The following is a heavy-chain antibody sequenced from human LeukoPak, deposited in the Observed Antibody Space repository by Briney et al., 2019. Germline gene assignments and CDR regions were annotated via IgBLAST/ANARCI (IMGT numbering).Heavy chain of an antibody. Sequence: SETLSLTCAVYGGSFSGYYWSWIRQPPGKGLEWIGEINHSGSTNYNPSLKSRVTISVDTSKNQFSLKLSSVTAADTAVYYCAREVLSSRGGNLVHAFDIWGQGTMVTVSS. V-gene: IGHV4-34*01. CDR1: GGSFSGYY. CDR3: AREVLSSRGGNLVHAFDI. CDR2: INHSGST. J-gene: IGHJ3*02. D-gene: IGHD4-23*01.